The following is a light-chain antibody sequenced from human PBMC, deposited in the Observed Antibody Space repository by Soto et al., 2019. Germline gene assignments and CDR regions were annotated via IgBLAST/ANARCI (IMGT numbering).Light chain of an antibody. Sequence: EIVLSPSPGTLSLSPGESATLSWRASQSVSSSYLAWYQQKPGQAPRLLIYHASSRATGIPDRFSGSGAGTDFTLAISRLEPEDFAVYYCQQYGSSLITVGQGTRLEIK. CDR3: QQYGSSLIT. J-gene: IGKJ5*01. CDR2: HAS. CDR1: QSVSSSY. V-gene: IGKV3-20*01.